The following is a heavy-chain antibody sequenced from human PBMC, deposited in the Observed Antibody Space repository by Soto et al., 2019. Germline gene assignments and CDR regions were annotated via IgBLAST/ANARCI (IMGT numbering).Heavy chain of an antibody. CDR2: VTGSGESA. V-gene: IGHV3-23*01. CDR3: AKDFDSYSSGRYGMDV. J-gene: IGHJ6*02. CDR1: GFTFGSYA. Sequence: GGSLRLSCGGSGFTFGSYAMSWVRQAPGQGLEWVSGVTGSGESAYYADSVKGRFSISRDNSKKTLYLQMESLRAEDTAVYYCAKDFDSYSSGRYGMDVWGQGTTVTVSS. D-gene: IGHD6-19*01.